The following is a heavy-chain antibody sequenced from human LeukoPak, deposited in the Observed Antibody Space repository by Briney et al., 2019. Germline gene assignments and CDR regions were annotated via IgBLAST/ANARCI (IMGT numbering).Heavy chain of an antibody. CDR2: ISSSSSNI. CDR1: GFTFSSYS. CDR3: SRDGGVAVPWHIHY. J-gene: IGHJ4*02. D-gene: IGHD2-15*01. Sequence: PGGSLRLSCVASGFTFSSYSMNWVRQAPGKELEWVSHISSSSSNIYYADSVKGRLTISRDKAKKSLYMQVNSQTADHTDVYYCSRDGGVAVPWHIHYWVQGNLVSVS. V-gene: IGHV3-48*01.